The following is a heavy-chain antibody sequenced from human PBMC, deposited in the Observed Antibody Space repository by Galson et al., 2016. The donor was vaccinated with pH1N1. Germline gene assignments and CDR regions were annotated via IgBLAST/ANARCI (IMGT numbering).Heavy chain of an antibody. CDR3: ARAIGASGAF. Sequence: SLRLSCAASRFTFSSYWMSWLRQAPGRGLEWVAKINQDGSQKFYLDSVKGRFTISRDNAKNSLYLQMNSLRAEDTAVYYCARAIGASGAFWGQGTLVTVSS. J-gene: IGHJ4*02. D-gene: IGHD6-13*01. V-gene: IGHV3-7*01. CDR2: INQDGSQK. CDR1: RFTFSSYW.